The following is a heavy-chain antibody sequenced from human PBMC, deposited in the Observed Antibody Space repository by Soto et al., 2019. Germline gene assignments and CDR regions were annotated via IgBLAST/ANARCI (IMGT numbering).Heavy chain of an antibody. Sequence: EVQLVESGGGLVQPGGSLRLSCAASGFTFNSYSMNWVRQAPGKRLEGVSYISSSSSTIYYADSVKGRFTISRDNAKNSQYLQMNSLRDEDTAVYYCARAGYYGSGILLWGQGTLVTVSS. V-gene: IGHV3-48*02. CDR1: GFTFNSYS. J-gene: IGHJ4*02. CDR3: ARAGYYGSGILL. CDR2: ISSSSSTI. D-gene: IGHD3-10*01.